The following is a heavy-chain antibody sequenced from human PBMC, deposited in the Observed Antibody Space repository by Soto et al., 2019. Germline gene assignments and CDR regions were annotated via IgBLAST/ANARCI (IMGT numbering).Heavy chain of an antibody. CDR3: ARVNGMYSSSSEPFDY. J-gene: IGHJ4*02. CDR2: IKQDGSEK. D-gene: IGHD6-6*01. Sequence: PGGSLRLSCAASGFTFSSYWMSWVRQAPGKGLEWVANIKQDGSEKYYVDSVKGRFTISRDNAKNSLYLQMNSLRAEDTAVYYCARVNGMYSSSSEPFDYWGQGTLVTVSS. CDR1: GFTFSSYW. V-gene: IGHV3-7*01.